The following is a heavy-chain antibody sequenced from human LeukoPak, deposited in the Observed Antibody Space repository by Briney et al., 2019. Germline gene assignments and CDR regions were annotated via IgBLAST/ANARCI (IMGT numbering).Heavy chain of an antibody. CDR2: INAGNGNT. D-gene: IGHD4-17*01. CDR3: ASGDYDEYYYYYYGMDV. CDR1: GYTFTSYA. V-gene: IGHV1-3*01. Sequence: ASVKVSCKASGYTFTSYAMHWVRQAPGQRLEWMGWINAGNGNTKYSQKFQGRVTITRDTSASTAYMELSSLRSEDTAAYYCASGDYDEYYYYYYGMDVWGQGTTVTVSS. J-gene: IGHJ6*02.